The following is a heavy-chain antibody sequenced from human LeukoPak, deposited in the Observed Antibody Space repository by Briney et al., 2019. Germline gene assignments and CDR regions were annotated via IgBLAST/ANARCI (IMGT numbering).Heavy chain of an antibody. CDR2: ISSSSSTI. CDR1: GFTFSSYS. Sequence: PGGSLRLSCAASGFTFSSYSMNWVRQAPGKGLEWVSYISSSSSTIYYADSVKGRFTISRDNAKNSLYLQMNSLRAEDTAVYYCARERSTSRTHYYYYRDVWGKGTTVTVSS. CDR3: ARERSTSRTHYYYYRDV. D-gene: IGHD2-2*01. J-gene: IGHJ6*03. V-gene: IGHV3-48*04.